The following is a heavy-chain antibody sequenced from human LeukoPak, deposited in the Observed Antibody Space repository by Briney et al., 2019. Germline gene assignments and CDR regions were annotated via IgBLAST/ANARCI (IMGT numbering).Heavy chain of an antibody. D-gene: IGHD4-17*01. CDR2: ISAYNGNT. J-gene: IGHJ4*02. CDR3: ARDDGDYDGSFDY. Sequence: ASVKVSCKASGYTFTSYRISWVRPAPGQGLEWMGWISAYNGNTKYAQKLQGRVTMTTDTSTTTTYMERRRLRCDDPAVFYCARDDGDYDGSFDYWGQGTLVTVSS. CDR1: GYTFTSYR. V-gene: IGHV1-18*04.